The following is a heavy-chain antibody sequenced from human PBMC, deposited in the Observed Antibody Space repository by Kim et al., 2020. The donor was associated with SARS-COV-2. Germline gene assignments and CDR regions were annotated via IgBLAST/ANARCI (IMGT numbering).Heavy chain of an antibody. J-gene: IGHJ3*02. CDR3: ARHSGVMVSVGFDM. D-gene: IGHD3-16*02. CDR1: GGSISSSRNY. Sequence: SETLSLTCTVSGGSISSSRNYWGWIRQPPGKGLEGIGSIYYSGSTYYNPSLKSRVTISVDSSQNQFSLKLSSVTAAHTAVYYCARHSGVMVSVGFDMWGQGTIVTVFS. CDR2: IYYSGST. V-gene: IGHV4-39*01.